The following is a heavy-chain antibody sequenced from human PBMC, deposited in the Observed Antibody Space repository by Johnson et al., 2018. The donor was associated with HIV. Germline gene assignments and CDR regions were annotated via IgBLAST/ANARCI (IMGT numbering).Heavy chain of an antibody. J-gene: IGHJ3*02. Sequence: QVQLVESGGGVVQPGRSLRLSCAASGFTFSGYPMHWVRQAPGKGLEWVAFIRYDGSNKYYADSVKGRFTISRDNSKNTLYLQMNSLRAEDTAVYYCAKGLAGAFDIWGQGTMVTVSS. CDR1: GFTFSGYP. V-gene: IGHV3-30*02. CDR2: IRYDGSNK. D-gene: IGHD6-19*01. CDR3: AKGLAGAFDI.